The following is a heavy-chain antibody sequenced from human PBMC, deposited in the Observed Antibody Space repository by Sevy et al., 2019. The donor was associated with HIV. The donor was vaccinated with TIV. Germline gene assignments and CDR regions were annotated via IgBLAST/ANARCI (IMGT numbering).Heavy chain of an antibody. Sequence: GGSLRLSCAASGFPFSNYAMSWIRQAPGKGLEWVSTLIGGGSRTYYAYSGTGRFTISRDNAKNTLYLQMNSLRADDTAIYYCAKRRVQSGLSGGGANYGWDVCGHGTTVTVSS. CDR2: LIGGGSRT. CDR3: AKRRVQSGLSGGGANYGWDV. V-gene: IGHV3-23*01. J-gene: IGHJ6*02. CDR1: GFPFSNYA. D-gene: IGHD2-15*01.